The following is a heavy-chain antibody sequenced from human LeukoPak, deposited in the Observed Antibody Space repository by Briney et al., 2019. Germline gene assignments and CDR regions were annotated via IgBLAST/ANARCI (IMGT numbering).Heavy chain of an antibody. V-gene: IGHV3-30-3*01. Sequence: GRSLRLSCAASGFTFSSYAMHWVRQAPGKGLEWVAVISYDGSNKYYADSVKGRFTIPRDNSKNTLYLQMNSLRAEDTAVYYCASTYGDRDPFDYWGQGTLVTVSS. D-gene: IGHD4-17*01. CDR2: ISYDGSNK. CDR1: GFTFSSYA. CDR3: ASTYGDRDPFDY. J-gene: IGHJ4*02.